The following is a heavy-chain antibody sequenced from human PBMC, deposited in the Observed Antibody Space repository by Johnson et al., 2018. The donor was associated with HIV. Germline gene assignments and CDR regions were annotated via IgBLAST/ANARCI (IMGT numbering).Heavy chain of an antibody. CDR1: GFSVSSNY. CDR2: IYSGGGGGST. CDR3: ARDSPLGRGLDI. V-gene: IGHV3-66*01. Sequence: VQLVESGGGVVQPGRSLSLSCAASGFSVSSNYMSWVRQAPGKGLEWVSIIYSGGGGGSTYYADSVKGRFTISRDNSKNTLYLQMDSLRAEDTAVYYCARDSPLGRGLDIWGRGTVVTVSS. J-gene: IGHJ3*02. D-gene: IGHD7-27*01.